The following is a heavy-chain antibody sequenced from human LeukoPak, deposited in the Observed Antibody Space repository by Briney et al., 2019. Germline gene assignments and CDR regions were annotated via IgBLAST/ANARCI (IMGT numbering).Heavy chain of an antibody. V-gene: IGHV3-21*05. CDR2: INTDSSDI. CDR1: GFTFSRYA. CDR3: ARDTFQPGLIDS. Sequence: GGSLGLSCAASGFTFSRYAMNWVRQAPGKGLEWVSYINTDSSDIHYADSVKGRFTISRDNARNTLYLQLSSLRAEDSGVYYCARDTFQPGLIDSWGQGTLVTVSS. D-gene: IGHD2-2*01. J-gene: IGHJ4*02.